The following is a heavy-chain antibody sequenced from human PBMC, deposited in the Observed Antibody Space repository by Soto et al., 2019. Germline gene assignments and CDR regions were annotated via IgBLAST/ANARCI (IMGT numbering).Heavy chain of an antibody. D-gene: IGHD3-10*01. CDR2: IYPGDSDV. CDR3: ARLPYGSGSYLYNGMDV. CDR1: GYSFSNHW. V-gene: IGHV5-51*01. J-gene: IGHJ6*02. Sequence: GESLKISCKGSGYSFSNHWIGWVRQMPGKGLEWMGIIYPGDSDVRYSPSFQGQVTISADKSSSTAYLQWSSLKASDTAMYYCARLPYGSGSYLYNGMDVWGQGTTVTVSS.